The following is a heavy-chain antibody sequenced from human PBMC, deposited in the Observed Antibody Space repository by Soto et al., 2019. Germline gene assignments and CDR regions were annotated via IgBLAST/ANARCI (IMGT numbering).Heavy chain of an antibody. CDR2: ISSNGAGT. CDR3: AFQNTGFYYPFDY. Sequence: GGSLRLSCAASGFTFSRHAMTWARQAPGKGLEWVSAISSNGAGTYYVDSVKGRFTISRDNSKSTLYLQMSALRAEDTAVYFCAFQNTGFYYPFDYWGQGTLVTVSS. CDR1: GFTFSRHA. V-gene: IGHV3-23*01. D-gene: IGHD3-22*01. J-gene: IGHJ4*02.